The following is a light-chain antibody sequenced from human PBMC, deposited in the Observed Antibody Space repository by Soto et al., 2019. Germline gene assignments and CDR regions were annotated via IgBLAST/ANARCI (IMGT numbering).Light chain of an antibody. J-gene: IGKJ3*01. Sequence: DIQMTQSPSTLSASVGDRVTITCRASQTLYSWLAWYQQKPGKAPNLLIYDASILQSGVPSRFSGSGSGTEFTLTITSLQPDDFATYYCHHYNSYFFTFGPGTKVDI. V-gene: IGKV1-5*01. CDR2: DAS. CDR3: HHYNSYFFT. CDR1: QTLYSW.